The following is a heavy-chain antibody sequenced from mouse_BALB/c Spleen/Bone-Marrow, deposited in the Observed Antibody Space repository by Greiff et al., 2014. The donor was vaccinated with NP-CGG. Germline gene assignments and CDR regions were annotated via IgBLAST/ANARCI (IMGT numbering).Heavy chain of an antibody. J-gene: IGHJ4*01. Sequence: LVESGPELVRPGASVKMSCKASGYTFTSYWVHWVKQRPGQGLEWIGMIDPSNSESRLNQKFKEKATLNVDKSSNTVYMQLSSLTSEDSAVYYCAGNHYAIDYWGQGTSVTVSS. V-gene: IGHV1-74*04. CDR1: GYTFTSYW. CDR3: AGNHYAIDY. CDR2: IDPSNSES.